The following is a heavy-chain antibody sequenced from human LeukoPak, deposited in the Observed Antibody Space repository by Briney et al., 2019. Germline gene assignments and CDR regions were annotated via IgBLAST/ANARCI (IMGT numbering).Heavy chain of an antibody. J-gene: IGHJ4*02. V-gene: IGHV6-1*01. D-gene: IGHD6-19*01. CDR3: ARDFGTTGWHTFDY. CDR2: TYYRSKWYN. Sequence: SQTLSLTCVVSGDSVSSQNGAWNWIRQSPSRGLEWLGRTYYRSKWYNDYAESMEGRMTISQDTSKNQYSLHLNSVTPDDTAVYYYARDFGTTGWHTFDYWGQGTLVTVSS. CDR1: GDSVSSQNGA.